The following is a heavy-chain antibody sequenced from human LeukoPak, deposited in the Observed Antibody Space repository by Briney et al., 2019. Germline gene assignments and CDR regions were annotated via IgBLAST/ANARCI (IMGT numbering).Heavy chain of an antibody. V-gene: IGHV3-21*04. Sequence: GGSLRLSCTASGITFSTYSMNWVRQAPGKGLEWVSAIGTRSSSIYYADSVKGRFTISRDNSKDTLFLQMNSLRAEDTAVYYCAKADSYGGNSQLFDFWGQGTLVTVSS. D-gene: IGHD2-21*02. CDR3: AKADSYGGNSQLFDF. J-gene: IGHJ4*02. CDR2: IGTRSSSI. CDR1: GITFSTYS.